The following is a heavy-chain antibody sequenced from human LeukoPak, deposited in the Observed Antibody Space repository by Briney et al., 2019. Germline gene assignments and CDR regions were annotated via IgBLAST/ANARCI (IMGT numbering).Heavy chain of an antibody. Sequence: GGSLRLSCAASGFTFSSYGMHWVRQAPGKGLEWVAVISYDGSNKYYADSVKGRFTISRDNSKNTLYLQMNSLRAEDTAVYYCAKDFRGSGSYYTPYYYYYGMDVGGKGTTVTVPS. CDR3: AKDFRGSGSYYTPYYYYYGMDV. V-gene: IGHV3-30*18. CDR2: ISYDGSNK. D-gene: IGHD3-10*01. J-gene: IGHJ6*04. CDR1: GFTFSSYG.